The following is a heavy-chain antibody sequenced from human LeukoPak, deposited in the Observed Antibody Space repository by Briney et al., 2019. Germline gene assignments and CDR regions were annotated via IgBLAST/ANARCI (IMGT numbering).Heavy chain of an antibody. V-gene: IGHV3-21*01. J-gene: IGHJ4*02. D-gene: IGHD1-1*01. Sequence: GGSLRLSCAASGFTFEDYTMNWVRQAPGQGLEWVSIIPPSSNYIRYADSVKGRFTVSRDNARNSLYLQMNSLRAEDTAVYYCATDRDWIFAFWGQGALVTVSS. CDR1: GFTFEDYT. CDR3: ATDRDWIFAF. CDR2: IPPSSNYI.